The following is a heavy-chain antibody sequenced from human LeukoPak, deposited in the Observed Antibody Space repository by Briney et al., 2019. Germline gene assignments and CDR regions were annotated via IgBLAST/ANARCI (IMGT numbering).Heavy chain of an antibody. CDR1: GGTFSSYA. V-gene: IGHV1-69*05. CDR3: ASYKGYCSSTSCYDYYYYMDV. CDR2: IIPIFGTA. Sequence: ASVKVSCKASGGTFSSYAISWVRQAPGQGLEWMGGIIPIFGTANYAQKFQGRVTITTDESTSTAYMELSSLRSEDTAVYYCASYKGYCSSTSCYDYYYYMDVWGKGTTVTVSS. J-gene: IGHJ6*03. D-gene: IGHD2-2*01.